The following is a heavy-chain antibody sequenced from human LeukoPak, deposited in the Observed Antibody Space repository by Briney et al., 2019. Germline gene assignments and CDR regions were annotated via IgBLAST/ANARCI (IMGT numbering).Heavy chain of an antibody. CDR1: GDSISSSSYH. V-gene: IGHV4-39*07. CDR3: AGGTTGGYNHYYYYYMDV. CDR2: VYYSGST. D-gene: IGHD3-9*01. J-gene: IGHJ6*03. Sequence: SETLSLTCIVSGDSISSSSYHWGWIRQPPGKGLDWIGSVYYSGSTNYNPSLKSRVTISVDKSKNQFSLKLSSVTAADTAVYYCAGGTTGGYNHYYYYYMDVWGKGTTVTVSS.